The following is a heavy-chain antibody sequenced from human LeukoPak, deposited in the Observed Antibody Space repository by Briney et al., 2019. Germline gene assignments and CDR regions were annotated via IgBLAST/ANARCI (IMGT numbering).Heavy chain of an antibody. CDR2: MKYDGSGK. CDR1: GFTFSSYW. J-gene: IGHJ4*02. Sequence: GGSLRLSCAASGFTFSSYWMSWVRQAPGKGLEWVANMKYDGSGKYYVDSVKGRFTISRDNAKNSLYLQMNSLRAEDTAVYHCARDIEAAGLFLDYWGQGTLVTVSS. V-gene: IGHV3-7*01. D-gene: IGHD6-13*01. CDR3: ARDIEAAGLFLDY.